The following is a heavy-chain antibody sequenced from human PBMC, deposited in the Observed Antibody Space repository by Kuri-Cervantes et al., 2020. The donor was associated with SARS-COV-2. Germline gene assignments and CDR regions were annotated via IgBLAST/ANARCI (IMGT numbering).Heavy chain of an antibody. CDR3: ASTVAFWSGYYDY. Sequence: GGSLRLSCKGSGYSFTSYWISWVRQMPGKGLEWMGRIDPSDSYTNYSPSFQGHVTISADKSISTAYLQWSSLKASDTAMYYCASTVAFWSGYYDYWGQGTLVT. V-gene: IGHV5-10-1*01. CDR1: GYSFTSYW. D-gene: IGHD3-3*01. J-gene: IGHJ4*02. CDR2: IDPSDSYT.